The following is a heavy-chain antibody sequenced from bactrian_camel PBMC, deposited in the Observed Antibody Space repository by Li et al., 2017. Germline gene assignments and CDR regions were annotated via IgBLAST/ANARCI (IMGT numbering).Heavy chain of an antibody. CDR2: MYTGGSST. J-gene: IGHJ4*01. D-gene: IGHD6*01. V-gene: IGHV3-2*01. CDR1: GFTFSSYV. CDR3: AADFGPVVSGMGW. Sequence: HVQLVESGGGLVQPGGSLLISCAASGFTFSSYVMSWVRQAPGKGLEWVSSMYTGGSSTYYGDSVRGRFTISKDNAKNTLYLQMNSLKPEDTAVYYCAADFGPVVSGMGWWGQGTQVTVS.